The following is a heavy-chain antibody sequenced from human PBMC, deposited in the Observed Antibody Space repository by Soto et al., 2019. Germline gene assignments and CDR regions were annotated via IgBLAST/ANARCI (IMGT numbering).Heavy chain of an antibody. CDR2: IIPIFGTA. Sequence: RASVKVSCKASGGTFSSYAISWVRQAPGQGLEWMGGIIPIFGTANYAQKFQGRVTITADKSTSTAYMELSSLRSEDTAVYYCARGSTDTAMVPNYYYYGMDVWGQGTTVTVSS. CDR1: GGTFSSYA. J-gene: IGHJ6*02. CDR3: ARGSTDTAMVPNYYYYGMDV. V-gene: IGHV1-69*06. D-gene: IGHD5-18*01.